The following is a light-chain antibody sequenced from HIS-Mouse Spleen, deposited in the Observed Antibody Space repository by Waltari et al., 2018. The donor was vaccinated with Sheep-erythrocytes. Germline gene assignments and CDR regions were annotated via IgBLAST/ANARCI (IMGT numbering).Light chain of an antibody. Sequence: SYELTQPPSVSVSTGQTASITCSGDKLGDKYACWYQQKPGQSPVLVIYQDSKRPSRIPERFSGSNSGNTATLTISGTQAMDEADYYCQAWDSSTAVFGGGTKLTVL. CDR2: QDS. CDR3: QAWDSSTAV. V-gene: IGLV3-1*01. CDR1: KLGDKY. J-gene: IGLJ2*01.